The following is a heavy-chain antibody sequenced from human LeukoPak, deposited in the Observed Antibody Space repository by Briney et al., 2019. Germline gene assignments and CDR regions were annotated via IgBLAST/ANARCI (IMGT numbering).Heavy chain of an antibody. Sequence: SETLSLTCTVSGGSISSRSYYWAWIRHPPGKGLEWLGNVHSSGSIDYSPSLMSRVTISVDTSNQFSLRLNSVTSADTAVYYCARHQSDSGYDKSRGHFDYWGQGTLVTVSS. CDR2: VHSSGSI. CDR3: ARHQSDSGYDKSRGHFDY. V-gene: IGHV4-39*01. D-gene: IGHD5-12*01. J-gene: IGHJ4*02. CDR1: GGSISSRSYY.